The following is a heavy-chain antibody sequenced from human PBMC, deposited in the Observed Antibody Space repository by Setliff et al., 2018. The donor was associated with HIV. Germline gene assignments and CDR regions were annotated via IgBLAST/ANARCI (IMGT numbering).Heavy chain of an antibody. J-gene: IGHJ6*03. Sequence: ASVKVSCKASGYTFSSYGISWVRQAPGQGLEWMGWISGFNGKINYAENFQGRVTLTTDSSASTAHMELWSLTPDDTAVYYCARDLGGEHDYADPAYMDVWGKGTTVTVSS. V-gene: IGHV1-18*01. CDR2: ISGFNGKI. CDR1: GYTFSSYG. CDR3: ARDLGGEHDYADPAYMDV. D-gene: IGHD4-17*01.